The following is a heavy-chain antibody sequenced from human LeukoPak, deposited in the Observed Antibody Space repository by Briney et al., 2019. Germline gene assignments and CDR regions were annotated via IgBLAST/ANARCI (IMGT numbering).Heavy chain of an antibody. V-gene: IGHV1-18*01. Sequence: ASVKVSCKPYGYTFNTYGITWVRQAPGQGLEWMGWISPYNGNTNYAQKFQGRVTLTTDTSTSTAYMELRSLRSDDTAVYYCARGPHERSGYPDDWGQGTLVTVSS. CDR2: ISPYNGNT. J-gene: IGHJ4*02. CDR3: ARGPHERSGYPDD. CDR1: GYTFNTYG. D-gene: IGHD3-22*01.